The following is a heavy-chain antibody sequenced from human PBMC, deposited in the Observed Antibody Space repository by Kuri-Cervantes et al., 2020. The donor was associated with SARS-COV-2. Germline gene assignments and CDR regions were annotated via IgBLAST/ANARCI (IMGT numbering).Heavy chain of an antibody. D-gene: IGHD3-10*01. Sequence: GSLRLSCTVSGGSISSYYWSWIRQPPGKGLEWIGYIYYSGSTNYNPSLKSRVIISVDTSKNQFSLKLSSVTAADTAVYYCARWQKYGSGSYSDAFDIWGQGTMVTVSS. V-gene: IGHV4-59*01. CDR3: ARWQKYGSGSYSDAFDI. J-gene: IGHJ3*02. CDR2: IYYSGST. CDR1: GGSISSYY.